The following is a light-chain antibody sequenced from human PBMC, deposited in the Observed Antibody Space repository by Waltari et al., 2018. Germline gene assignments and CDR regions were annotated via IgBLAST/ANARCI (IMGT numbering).Light chain of an antibody. J-gene: IGLJ2*01. CDR1: NIGRKA. CDR3: QVWDTSNDHVV. Sequence: SYVLTQSPSVSVAPGQTTRIICGGNNIGRKAVHWYQQKPGQAPVLVVYDERDRPSGIPERFSGSNSGNTATLTISGVAAGDEADYYCQVWDTSNDHVVFGGGTKLTVL. CDR2: DER. V-gene: IGLV3-21*02.